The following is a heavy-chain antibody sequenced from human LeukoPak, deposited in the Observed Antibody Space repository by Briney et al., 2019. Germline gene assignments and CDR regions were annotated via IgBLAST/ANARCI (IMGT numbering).Heavy chain of an antibody. CDR3: ARRPRNYYDSSGYYFDY. V-gene: IGHV4-34*01. J-gene: IGHJ4*02. Sequence: PSETLSLTCAVYGGSFSGYYWSWIRQPPGKGLEWIGEINHSGSTYYNPSLKSRVTISVDTSKNQFSLKLSSVTAADTAVYYCARRPRNYYDSSGYYFDYWGQGTLVTVSS. CDR1: GGSFSGYY. CDR2: INHSGST. D-gene: IGHD3-22*01.